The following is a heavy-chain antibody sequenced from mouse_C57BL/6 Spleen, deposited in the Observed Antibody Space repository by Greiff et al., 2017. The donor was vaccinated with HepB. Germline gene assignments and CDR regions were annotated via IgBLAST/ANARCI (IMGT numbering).Heavy chain of an antibody. Sequence: VQLQQSGAELVRPGTSVKVSCKASGYAFTNYLIEWVKQRPGQGLEWIGVINPGSGGTNYNEKFKGKATLTADKSSSTAYMQLSSLTSEDSAVYFCARETYGKNYFDYWGQGTTLTVSS. CDR1: GYAFTNYL. D-gene: IGHD2-1*01. CDR2: INPGSGGT. V-gene: IGHV1-54*01. J-gene: IGHJ2*01. CDR3: ARETYGKNYFDY.